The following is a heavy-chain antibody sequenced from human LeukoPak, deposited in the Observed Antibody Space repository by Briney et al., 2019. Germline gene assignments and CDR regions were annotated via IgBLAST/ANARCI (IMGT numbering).Heavy chain of an antibody. Sequence: ASVKVSCKASGYTFTSYDINWVRQATGQGLEWMGWMNPNSGNTGYAQKFQGRVTMTRNTSISTAYMELSSLRSEDTAVYYCARRGYYGSGSYYYYYYYMDVWGKGTTVTVSS. J-gene: IGHJ6*03. CDR1: GYTFTSYD. CDR2: MNPNSGNT. CDR3: ARRGYYGSGSYYYYYYYMDV. V-gene: IGHV1-8*01. D-gene: IGHD3-10*01.